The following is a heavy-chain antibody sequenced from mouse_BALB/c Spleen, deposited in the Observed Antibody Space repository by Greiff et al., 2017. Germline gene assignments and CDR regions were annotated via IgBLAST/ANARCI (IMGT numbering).Heavy chain of an antibody. J-gene: IGHJ4*01. D-gene: IGHD1-1*01. CDR3: NAGGSRYHYAMDY. CDR1: GFNIKDYY. Sequence: VQLQQSGAELVRSGASVKLSCTASGFNIKDYYMHWVKQRPEQGLEWIGWIDPENGDTEYAPKFQGKATMTADTSSNTAYLQLSSLTSEDTAVYYCNAGGSRYHYAMDYWGQGTSVTVSS. CDR2: IDPENGDT. V-gene: IGHV14-4*02.